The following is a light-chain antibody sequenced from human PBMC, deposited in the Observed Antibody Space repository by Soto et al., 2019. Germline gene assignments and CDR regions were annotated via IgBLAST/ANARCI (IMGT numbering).Light chain of an antibody. CDR2: KAS. CDR1: QTISSW. Sequence: DIQMTQSPSTLSGSFGDRVTITWGASQTISSWLAWYQQKPGKAPKLLIYKASTLKSGVPSRFSGSGYGTEFTLTISSLQTDDFATYYCQHYNSYSEAFGQGTKVDIK. CDR3: QHYNSYSEA. J-gene: IGKJ1*01. V-gene: IGKV1-5*03.